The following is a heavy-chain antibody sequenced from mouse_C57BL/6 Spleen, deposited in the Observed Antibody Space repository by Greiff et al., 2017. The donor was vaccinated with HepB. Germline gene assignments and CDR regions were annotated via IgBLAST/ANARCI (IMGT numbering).Heavy chain of an antibody. V-gene: IGHV1-61*01. Sequence: QVQLQQPGAELVRPGSSVKLSCKASGYTFTSYWMDWVKQRPGQGLEWIGNIYPSDSETHYNQKFKDKATLTVDKSSSTAYMQLSSLTSEDSAVYDCARGIYYVSSYYAMDYWGQGTSVTVSS. D-gene: IGHD1-1*01. J-gene: IGHJ4*01. CDR1: GYTFTSYW. CDR2: IYPSDSET. CDR3: ARGIYYVSSYYAMDY.